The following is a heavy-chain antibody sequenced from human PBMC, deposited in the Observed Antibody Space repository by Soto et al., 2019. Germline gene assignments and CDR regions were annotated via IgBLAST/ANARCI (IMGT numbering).Heavy chain of an antibody. CDR1: GFTFSSYA. Sequence: GGSLRLSCAASGFTFSSYAMSWVRQAPGKGLEWVSAMSGSGGSTYYADSVKGRFTISRDHSKNTLYLQMNSLRADDTAVYYCAKGGGSYVSSLAYWGQGTLVTVS. CDR3: AKGGGSYVSSLAY. J-gene: IGHJ4*02. D-gene: IGHD1-26*01. V-gene: IGHV3-23*01. CDR2: MSGSGGST.